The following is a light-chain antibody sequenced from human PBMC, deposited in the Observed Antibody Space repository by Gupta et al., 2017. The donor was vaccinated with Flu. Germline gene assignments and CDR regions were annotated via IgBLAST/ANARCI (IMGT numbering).Light chain of an antibody. Sequence: QSVLTQPPSAYGTPGQRVTISCSGSRSNLGTNNINWFQHLPGTAPKLLSSKNNHRPSGVPDRFAGSKSGTSASLAISGLRSEDEADYDCAAWDDSLSGLVCGGGTKVTV. CDR2: KNN. V-gene: IGLV1-47*01. CDR3: AAWDDSLSGLV. J-gene: IGLJ3*02. CDR1: RSNLGTNN.